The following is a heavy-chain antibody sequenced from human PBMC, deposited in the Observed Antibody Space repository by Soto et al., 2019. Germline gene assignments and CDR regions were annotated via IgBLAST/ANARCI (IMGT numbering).Heavy chain of an antibody. Sequence: GSSGKVSSKASVYRFTREDLHWVRQAPGQGIEWMGVIHPSGGSTTYAQKFQDRVTMTRDTSSNTVHMELSSLRSEDTAVYYWARKGGYRYREFDSYGPGLLVTVFS. V-gene: IGHV1-46*01. J-gene: IGHJ4*02. D-gene: IGHD1-1*01. CDR3: ARKGGYRYREFDS. CDR2: IHPSGGST. CDR1: VYRFTRED.